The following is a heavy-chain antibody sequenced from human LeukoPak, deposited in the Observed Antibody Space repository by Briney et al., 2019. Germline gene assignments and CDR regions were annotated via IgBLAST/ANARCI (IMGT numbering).Heavy chain of an antibody. CDR2: MNPNSGAT. V-gene: IGHV1-2*02. D-gene: IGHD3-3*01. CDR1: GYTFTDYF. CDR3: ARAGYDFWSGAEYYYYMDV. J-gene: IGHJ6*03. Sequence: ASVKVSCKASGYTFTDYFIHWVRQSPGQGLEWMGWMNPNSGATKYAQKFQGRVTMTRDTSINTAYVELGRLRSDDTAMYHCARAGYDFWSGAEYYYYMDVWGKGTTVTVSS.